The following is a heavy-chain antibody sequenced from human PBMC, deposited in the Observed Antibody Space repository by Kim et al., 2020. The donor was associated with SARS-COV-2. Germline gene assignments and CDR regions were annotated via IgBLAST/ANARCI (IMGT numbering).Heavy chain of an antibody. CDR1: GFTFSSYA. V-gene: IGHV3-33*06. J-gene: IGHJ6*02. Sequence: GGSLRLSCAASGFTFSSYAMHWVRQAPGKGLEWVAVIWYDGSNKYYADSVKGRFTISRDNSKNTLYLQMNSLRAEDTAVYYCAKGLGGWPRYYYYGMDVWGQGTTVTVSS. CDR2: IWYDGSNK. CDR3: AKGLGGWPRYYYYGMDV. D-gene: IGHD6-19*01.